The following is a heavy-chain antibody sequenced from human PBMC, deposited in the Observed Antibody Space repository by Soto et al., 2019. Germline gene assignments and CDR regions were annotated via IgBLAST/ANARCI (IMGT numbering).Heavy chain of an antibody. CDR3: AKDFGSGSYGLRWFDP. D-gene: IGHD3-10*01. CDR1: GFTFSSYG. CDR2: ISYDGSNK. V-gene: IGHV3-30*18. Sequence: QVQLVESGGGVVQPGRSLRLYCAASGFTFSSYGMHWVRQAPGNGLEWVAVISYDGSNKYYADSVKGRFTISRDNSKNTLYLQMNSPRAEDTAVYYCAKDFGSGSYGLRWFDPWGQGTLVTVSS. J-gene: IGHJ5*02.